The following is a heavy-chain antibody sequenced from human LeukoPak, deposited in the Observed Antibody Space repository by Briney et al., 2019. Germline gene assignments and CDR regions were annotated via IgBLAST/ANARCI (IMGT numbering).Heavy chain of an antibody. CDR1: GFTFSSYA. V-gene: IGHV3-23*01. CDR2: ISGSGGST. Sequence: GGSLRLSCAASGFTFSSYAMSWVRQAPGKGLEWVSAISGSGGSTYYADSVKGRFTISRDNSKNTLYLQMNSLRAEDTAVYYCASYSSGWRGYYYHGIDVWGQGTTVTVSS. D-gene: IGHD6-19*01. J-gene: IGHJ6*02. CDR3: ASYSSGWRGYYYHGIDV.